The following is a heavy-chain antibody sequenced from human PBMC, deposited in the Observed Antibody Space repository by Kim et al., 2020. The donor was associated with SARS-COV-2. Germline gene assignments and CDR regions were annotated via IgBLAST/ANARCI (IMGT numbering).Heavy chain of an antibody. CDR2: IYHSGST. V-gene: IGHV4-34*01. Sequence: SETLSLTCSVDGGSLSGYYWTWIRQPPGKGLEWIGEIYHSGSTNYNRSLRSRLTISLDSARSQFYRTLSSVTAADTAVYYCARGFQFRGFDRRRGGIEPWGQRTLVIVSS. CDR3: ARGFQFRGFDRRRGGIEP. J-gene: IGHJ5*02. D-gene: IGHD3-10*01. CDR1: GGSLSGYY.